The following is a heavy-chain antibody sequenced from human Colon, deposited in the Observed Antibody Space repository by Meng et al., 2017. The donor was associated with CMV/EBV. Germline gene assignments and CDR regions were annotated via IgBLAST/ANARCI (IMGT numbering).Heavy chain of an antibody. D-gene: IGHD2-2*01. CDR1: GFTFSSYE. CDR3: ARDREPSGWYQLPNDY. Sequence: GESLKISCAVSGFTFSSYEMNWVRQAPGKGLEWVSYISSSGGSTYYADSAKGRFTISRDNAKNSLYLQMNSLRAEDSAVYYCARDREPSGWYQLPNDYWGQGTLVTVSS. CDR2: ISSSGGST. V-gene: IGHV3-48*03. J-gene: IGHJ4*02.